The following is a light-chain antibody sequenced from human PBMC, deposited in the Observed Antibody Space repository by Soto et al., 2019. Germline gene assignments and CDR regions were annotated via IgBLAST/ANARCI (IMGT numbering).Light chain of an antibody. Sequence: QSALTQPRSASGSPGQSVTISCTGTSSDVGGYNYVSWYQQHPGKAPKLMIYDVSKRPSGVPDRFSGSKSGNTASLTISGLQAEDEADYYCCSYAGSYTFEVFGGGTKLTVL. J-gene: IGLJ2*01. CDR3: CSYAGSYTFEV. CDR2: DVS. V-gene: IGLV2-11*01. CDR1: SSDVGGYNY.